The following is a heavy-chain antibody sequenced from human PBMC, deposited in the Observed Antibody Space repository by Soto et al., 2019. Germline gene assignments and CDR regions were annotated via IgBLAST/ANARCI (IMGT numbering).Heavy chain of an antibody. V-gene: IGHV3-30*18. CDR1: GFSFSNYG. CDR3: AEVPRGYGGYDWLFDY. J-gene: IGHJ4*02. Sequence: PGGSLRLSCAASGFSFSNYGMHWVRQAPGKGLVWVALISYDGINTYYADSVKGRFTISRDNSKNTVYLQMNSLRPEDTAVYYCAEVPRGYGGYDWLFDYWGQGTLVTVYS. CDR2: ISYDGINT. D-gene: IGHD5-12*01.